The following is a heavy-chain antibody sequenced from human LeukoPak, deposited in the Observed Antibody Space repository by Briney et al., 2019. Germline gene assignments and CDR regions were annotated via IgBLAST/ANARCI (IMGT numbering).Heavy chain of an antibody. CDR3: ASRGGY. D-gene: IGHD3-10*01. V-gene: IGHV3-7*03. CDR1: GFTFNYAW. CDR2: IKQDGSEK. J-gene: IGHJ4*02. Sequence: GGSLRLSCAASGFTFNYAWMSWVRQVPGKGLEWVANIKQDGSEKYYVDSVKGRFTISRDNAKNSLYLQMNSLRAEDTAVYYCASRGGYWGQGTLVTVSS.